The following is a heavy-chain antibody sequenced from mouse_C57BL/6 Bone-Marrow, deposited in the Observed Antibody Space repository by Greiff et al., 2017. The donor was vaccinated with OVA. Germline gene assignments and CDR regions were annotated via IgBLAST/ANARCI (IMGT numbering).Heavy chain of an antibody. V-gene: IGHV5-17*01. CDR1: GFTFSDYG. CDR3: ARAWDRNFDY. J-gene: IGHJ2*01. CDR2: ISSGSSTI. D-gene: IGHD3-3*01. Sequence: DVKLVESGGGLVKPGGSLKLSCAASGFTFSDYGMHWVRQAPEKGLEWVAYISSGSSTIYYADTVKGRFTISRDNAKNTLFLQMTSLRSEDTAMYYCARAWDRNFDYWGQGTTLTVSS.